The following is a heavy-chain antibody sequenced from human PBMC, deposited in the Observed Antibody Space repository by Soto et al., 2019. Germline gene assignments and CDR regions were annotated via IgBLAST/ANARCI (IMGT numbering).Heavy chain of an antibody. CDR3: ARDLPPPYYDILTGYYMGYYYYGMNV. V-gene: IGHV1-69*13. CDR1: GGTFSSYA. D-gene: IGHD3-9*01. J-gene: IGHJ6*02. CDR2: IIPIFGTA. Sequence: SVKVSCKASGGTFSSYAISWVRQAPGQGLEWMGGIIPIFGTANYAQKFQGRVTITADESTSTAYMELSSLRSEDTAVYYCARDLPPPYYDILTGYYMGYYYYGMNVWGQGTTVTVSS.